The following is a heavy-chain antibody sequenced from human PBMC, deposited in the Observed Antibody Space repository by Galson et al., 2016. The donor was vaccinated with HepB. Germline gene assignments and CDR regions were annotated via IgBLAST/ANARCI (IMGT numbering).Heavy chain of an antibody. CDR1: GGSISGYF. J-gene: IGHJ3*01. Sequence: SETLSLTCTVSGGSISGYFWSWIRQPPGKELEWIGYIYYGGSTHSHPSLKSRVTISVDTSKNQFSLKLSSVTAADTAVYYCARDVGFSDSGTWGKNAFDVWGPGTMVTVSS. V-gene: IGHV4-59*01. CDR2: IYYGGST. D-gene: IGHD2-15*01. CDR3: ARDVGFSDSGTWGKNAFDV.